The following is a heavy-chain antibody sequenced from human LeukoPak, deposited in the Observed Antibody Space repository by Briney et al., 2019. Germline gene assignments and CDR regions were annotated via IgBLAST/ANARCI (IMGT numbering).Heavy chain of an antibody. CDR3: AKGATGLRIVGDD. V-gene: IGHV3-23*01. Sequence: GGSLRLSCAASGFTFSNYAMTWVRQAPGKGLEWVSTITGSGNDAYYADSVKGRSTISRDNSKNMLYLQMNSLRAEDTAVYYCAKGATGLRIVGDDWGQGTLVTVSS. CDR1: GFTFSNYA. J-gene: IGHJ4*02. D-gene: IGHD2-15*01. CDR2: ITGSGNDA.